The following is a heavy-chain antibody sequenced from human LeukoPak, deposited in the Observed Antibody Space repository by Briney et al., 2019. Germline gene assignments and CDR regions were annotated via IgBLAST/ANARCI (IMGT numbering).Heavy chain of an antibody. CDR1: GGSISSGDYY. D-gene: IGHD3-10*01. V-gene: IGHV4-31*03. Sequence: PSQTLSLTCTVSGGSISSGDYYWSWIRQPPGKGLEWIGYIYYSGSTYYNPSLKSRVTRSVDTSKNQFSLKLSSVTAADTAVYYCATLHEGTRPNYYYYGMDVWGQGTTVTVSS. CDR2: IYYSGST. CDR3: ATLHEGTRPNYYYYGMDV. J-gene: IGHJ6*02.